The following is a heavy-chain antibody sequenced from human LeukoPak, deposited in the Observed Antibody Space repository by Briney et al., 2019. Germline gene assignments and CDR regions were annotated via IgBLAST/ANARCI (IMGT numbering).Heavy chain of an antibody. D-gene: IGHD1-26*01. J-gene: IGHJ4*02. CDR1: GYSISSGYY. CDR2: IYHSGST. Sequence: SETLSLTCTVSGYSISSGYYWGWIRQPPGKGLEWIGSIYHSGSTYYNPSLKSRVTISVDTSKNQFSPKLSSVTAADTAVYYCARATKWYFDYWGQGTLVTVSS. CDR3: ARATKWYFDY. V-gene: IGHV4-38-2*02.